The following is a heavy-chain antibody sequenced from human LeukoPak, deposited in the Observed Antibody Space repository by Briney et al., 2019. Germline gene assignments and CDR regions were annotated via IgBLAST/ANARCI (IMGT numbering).Heavy chain of an antibody. Sequence: PSETLSLTCTVSGGSVSSGSFYWGWARQPPGKGLEWIGSGSTYYNPSLKSRVTISVDTSKNQFSLKLSSVTAADTAVYYCASHPWDIVVMTGAFDIWGQGTMVTVSS. CDR2: GST. V-gene: IGHV4-39*07. D-gene: IGHD2-8*01. J-gene: IGHJ3*02. CDR3: ASHPWDIVVMTGAFDI. CDR1: GGSVSSGSFY.